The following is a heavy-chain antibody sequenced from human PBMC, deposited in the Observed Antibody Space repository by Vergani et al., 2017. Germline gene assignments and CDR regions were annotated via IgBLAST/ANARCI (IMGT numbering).Heavy chain of an antibody. V-gene: IGHV4-34*01. CDR3: ARRFWSGYSDY. Sequence: QLQLQESGPGLVKPSETLSLTCAVYGGSFSGYYWSWIRQPPGKGLEWIGEINHSGSTNYNPSLKSRVTISVDTSKNQFSLKLSSVTAADTAVYYCARRFWSGYSDYWGQGTLVTVSS. CDR2: INHSGST. J-gene: IGHJ4*02. D-gene: IGHD3-3*01. CDR1: GGSFSGYY.